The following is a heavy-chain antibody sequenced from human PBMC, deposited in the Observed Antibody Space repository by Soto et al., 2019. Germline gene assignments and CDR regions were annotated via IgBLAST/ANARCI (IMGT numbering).Heavy chain of an antibody. J-gene: IGHJ4*02. Sequence: GGSLRISCAASGFTFSGYAITWVRQAPGKGLEWVSALTPGGETTYRIDSVKGRFTISRDNAKNTLYLQMNSLTDADTAVYYCAKDSPVSGNYQVLDYWGPGILVTVS. D-gene: IGHD1-26*01. CDR3: AKDSPVSGNYQVLDY. CDR2: LTPGGETT. CDR1: GFTFSGYA. V-gene: IGHV3-23*01.